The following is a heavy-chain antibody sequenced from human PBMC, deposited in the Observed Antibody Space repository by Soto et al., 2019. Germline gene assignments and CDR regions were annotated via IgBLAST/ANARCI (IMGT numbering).Heavy chain of an antibody. CDR1: GGSVSSESHY. CDR2: IYYSGST. CDR3: ARDRYAGAWFDP. Sequence: SETLSLTCTVSGGSVSSESHYWSWIRQTPGKGLEWIGYIYYSGSTNYNPSLKSRVTIAVDTSKNQFSLKLSSVTAADTAVYYCARDRYAGAWFDPWGQGTLVTVSS. V-gene: IGHV4-61*01. J-gene: IGHJ5*02. D-gene: IGHD5-12*01.